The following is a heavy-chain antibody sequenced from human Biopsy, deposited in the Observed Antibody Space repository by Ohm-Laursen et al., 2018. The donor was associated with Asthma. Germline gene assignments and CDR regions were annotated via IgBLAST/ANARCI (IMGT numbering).Heavy chain of an antibody. CDR3: SRCQVGYSSGWSLLLKKIYYSGMDF. J-gene: IGHJ6*02. CDR1: GGTFSNFA. Sequence: SVKASCKVPGGTFSNFAISWVRQAPGPGLEWLGGIITVFGTTNHAQTFQARVTITADESTSTAYLEVTSLRSEDTAIYYCSRCQVGYSSGWSLLLKKIYYSGMDFWGQGTAVTVSS. CDR2: IITVFGTT. V-gene: IGHV1-69*13. D-gene: IGHD6-19*01.